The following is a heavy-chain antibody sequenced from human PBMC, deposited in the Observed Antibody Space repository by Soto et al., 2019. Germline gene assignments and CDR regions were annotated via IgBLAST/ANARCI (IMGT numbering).Heavy chain of an antibody. Sequence: EVQLVESGGGLVKPGGSLRLSCADSGFSFSSDSMGWVRQAPGKGLGWVSSISSSGSFMNYADSVKGRFTISRDNAKNSLYLQMSGLKDEDTAVYYCARDPPTGTTLDWVDSWGQGTLVTVSS. V-gene: IGHV3-21*01. D-gene: IGHD1-7*01. J-gene: IGHJ5*01. CDR1: GFSFSSDS. CDR3: ARDPPTGTTLDWVDS. CDR2: ISSSGSFM.